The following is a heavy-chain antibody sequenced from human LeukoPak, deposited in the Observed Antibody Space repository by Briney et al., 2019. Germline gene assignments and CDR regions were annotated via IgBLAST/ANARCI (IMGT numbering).Heavy chain of an antibody. D-gene: IGHD3-10*01. CDR1: GGSFNSDDDY. CDR2: IYYGGNT. Sequence: SETLSLTCGVSGGSFNSDDDYWTWLRQPPGRGLEWIGYIYYGGNTNYNPSLRSRVTISMDTSKNQFSLKVNSVTAADTAVYFCASGPRNYYYSGSYHYWGQGTLVTVSS. J-gene: IGHJ4*02. V-gene: IGHV4-61*08. CDR3: ASGPRNYYYSGSYHY.